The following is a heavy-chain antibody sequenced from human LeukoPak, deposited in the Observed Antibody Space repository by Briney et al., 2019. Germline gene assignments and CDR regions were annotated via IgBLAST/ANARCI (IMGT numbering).Heavy chain of an antibody. D-gene: IGHD3-3*01. CDR1: GGSFSGYY. CDR2: INHSGST. CDR3: ARRVVIIRWFDP. J-gene: IGHJ5*02. Sequence: SETLSLTCAVYGGSFSGYYWSWIRQPPGKELEWIGEINHSGSTNYNPSLKSRVTISVDTSKNQFSMKLSYVTAADGAVYYCARRVVIIRWFDPWGQRTLVTVSS. V-gene: IGHV4-34*01.